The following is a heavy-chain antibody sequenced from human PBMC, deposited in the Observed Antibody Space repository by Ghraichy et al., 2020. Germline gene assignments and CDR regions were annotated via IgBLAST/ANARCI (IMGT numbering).Heavy chain of an antibody. CDR3: ARGRDTAMVTKGNWFDP. J-gene: IGHJ5*02. V-gene: IGHV4-34*01. CDR1: GGSFSDYC. CDR2: IDHSGAT. D-gene: IGHD5-18*01. Sequence: SETLSPTCAVYGGSFSDYCWSWIRQPPGKGLEWIGEIDHSGATNYNPSLKSRVTISVDTSKNQFSLTLSSVTAADTAVYYCARGRDTAMVTKGNWFDPWGQGTLVTVSS.